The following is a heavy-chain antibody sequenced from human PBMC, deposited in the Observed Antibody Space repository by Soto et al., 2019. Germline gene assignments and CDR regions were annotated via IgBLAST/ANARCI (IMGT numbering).Heavy chain of an antibody. CDR2: IYGDDTQ. D-gene: IGHD3-10*01. CDR1: GLSLSTSGVS. J-gene: IGHJ4*02. Sequence: QVTLKESGPTLVEPSQTLTLTCTFFGLSLSTSGVSLAWIRQPPGKALEWLGLIYGDDTQRYSPSLRNRLTITRSTSDNQVVLTMPNVDYVDTATYYCAHRYGSAGSYYFDFWGQGTLVTVSS. CDR3: AHRYGSAGSYYFDF. V-gene: IGHV2-5*02.